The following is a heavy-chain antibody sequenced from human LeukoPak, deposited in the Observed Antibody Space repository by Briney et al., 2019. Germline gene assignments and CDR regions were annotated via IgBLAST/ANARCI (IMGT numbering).Heavy chain of an antibody. CDR3: ARPYYDSSAPPYDY. CDR1: GYTFTSYG. J-gene: IGHJ4*02. D-gene: IGHD3-22*01. Sequence: ASVKVSCKASGYTFTSYGISWVRQAPGQGLEWMGWISAYNGNTNYAQKLQGRVTMTTDTSTSTAYMELRSLRSDDTAVYYCARPYYDSSAPPYDYWGQGTLVTVSS. CDR2: ISAYNGNT. V-gene: IGHV1-18*01.